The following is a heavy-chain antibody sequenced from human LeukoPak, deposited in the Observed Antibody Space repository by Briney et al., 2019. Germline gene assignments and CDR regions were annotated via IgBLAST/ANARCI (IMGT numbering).Heavy chain of an antibody. CDR2: ISSSSSYI. CDR1: GFTFSSYS. CDR3: ARDFLAAAQFDY. Sequence: GGSLRLSCAASGFTFSSYSMNWVRQAPGKGLEWVSSISSSSSYIYYADSVKGRSTISRDNAKNSLYLQMNSLRAEDTAVYCCARDFLAAAQFDYWGQGTLVTVSS. J-gene: IGHJ4*02. V-gene: IGHV3-21*01. D-gene: IGHD6-13*01.